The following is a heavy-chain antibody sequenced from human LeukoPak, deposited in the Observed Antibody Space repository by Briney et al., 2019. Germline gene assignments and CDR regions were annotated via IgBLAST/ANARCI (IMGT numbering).Heavy chain of an antibody. Sequence: SETLSLNCTVSGGSISSGSYYWSWIRQPAGKGLEWIGRIYTSGSTNYNPSLKSRVTISVDTSKNQFSLKLSSVTAADTAVYYCARGAGIAVAGTRFDPWGQGTLVTVSS. CDR1: GGSISSGSYY. CDR3: ARGAGIAVAGTRFDP. V-gene: IGHV4-61*02. J-gene: IGHJ5*02. D-gene: IGHD6-19*01. CDR2: IYTSGST.